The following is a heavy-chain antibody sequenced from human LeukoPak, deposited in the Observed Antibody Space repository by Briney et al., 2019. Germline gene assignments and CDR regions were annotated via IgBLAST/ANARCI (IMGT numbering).Heavy chain of an antibody. V-gene: IGHV3-30*04. J-gene: IGHJ4*02. CDR1: GFTFSSYA. D-gene: IGHD5-18*01. Sequence: QPGGSLRLSCAASGFTFSSYAMHWVRQAPGKGLEWVAVISYDGSNKYYADSVKGRFTISRDNSKNTLYLQMNSLRAEDTAVYYCARGDRYSYAATDYWGQGTLVTVSS. CDR2: ISYDGSNK. CDR3: ARGDRYSYAATDY.